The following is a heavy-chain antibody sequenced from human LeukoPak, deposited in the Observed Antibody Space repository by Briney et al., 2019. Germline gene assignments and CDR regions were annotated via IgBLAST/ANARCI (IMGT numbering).Heavy chain of an antibody. Sequence: SETLSLTCTVSGGSISSYYWSWIRQPPGKGLEWLGYIYYSGSTNYNPSLKSRVTISVDTSKNQFSLKLSSVTAADTAVYYCARGQIRMGYYYYYYGMDVWGQGTTVTVSS. CDR2: IYYSGST. J-gene: IGHJ6*02. CDR1: GGSISSYY. V-gene: IGHV4-59*01. D-gene: IGHD1-26*01. CDR3: ARGQIRMGYYYYYYGMDV.